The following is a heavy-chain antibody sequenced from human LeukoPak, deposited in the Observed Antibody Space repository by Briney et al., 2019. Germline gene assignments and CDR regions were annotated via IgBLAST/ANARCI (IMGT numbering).Heavy chain of an antibody. J-gene: IGHJ4*02. Sequence: GASVKVSCKASGYTFTSYDINWVRQATGQGLEWMGWMNPNSGNTGYAQKFQGRVTITRNTSISTAYMELSSLRSEDTAVYYCARGRGSPSQYYFDYWGQGTLVTVSS. CDR3: ARGRGSPSQYYFDY. CDR2: MNPNSGNT. V-gene: IGHV1-8*03. CDR1: GYTFTSYD. D-gene: IGHD3-16*01.